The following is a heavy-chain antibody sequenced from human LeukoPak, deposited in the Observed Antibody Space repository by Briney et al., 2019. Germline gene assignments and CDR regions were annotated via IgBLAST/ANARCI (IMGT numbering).Heavy chain of an antibody. V-gene: IGHV5-51*01. CDR2: IYPGDSET. CDR1: GYSFTTYW. Sequence: GESLKISCKGSGYSFTTYWIAWVRQMPGEGLEWMGIIYPGDSETRYSPSFQGRVSISADKSITTAYLQWGSLKASDTAMYYCTRSPRDGYNDAFDIWGQGTMVTVFS. CDR3: TRSPRDGYNDAFDI. D-gene: IGHD5-24*01. J-gene: IGHJ3*02.